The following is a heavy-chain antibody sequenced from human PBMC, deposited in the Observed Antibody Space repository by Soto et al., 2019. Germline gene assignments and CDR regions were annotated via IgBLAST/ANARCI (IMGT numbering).Heavy chain of an antibody. CDR2: ISTYNGNT. CDR1: VYTFTTYG. V-gene: IGHV1-18*01. Sequence: QVQLVQSGAAVKKPGASVKVSCKASVYTFTTYGMSWVRQAPGQGLDWMGWISTYNGNTKYAERLQGRVTMTTDTTTSTAYMELRSLRSDDTAVYYCARGPTDYYDNSGDYFLDYWGQGPLVTVSS. J-gene: IGHJ4*02. D-gene: IGHD3-22*01. CDR3: ARGPTDYYDNSGDYFLDY.